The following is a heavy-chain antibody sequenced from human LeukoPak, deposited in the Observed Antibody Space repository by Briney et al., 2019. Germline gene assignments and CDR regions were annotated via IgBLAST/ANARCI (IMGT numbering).Heavy chain of an antibody. Sequence: GESLKISCKGSGYSFTSYWIGWVRQLPGKGLEWMGIIYPGDSDTRYSPSFQGQVTISADKSISTAYLQWSSLKASDTAMYYCARQNYYDSSGLQVGMDVWGQGTTVTVSS. D-gene: IGHD3-22*01. J-gene: IGHJ6*02. CDR2: IYPGDSDT. CDR1: GYSFTSYW. V-gene: IGHV5-51*01. CDR3: ARQNYYDSSGLQVGMDV.